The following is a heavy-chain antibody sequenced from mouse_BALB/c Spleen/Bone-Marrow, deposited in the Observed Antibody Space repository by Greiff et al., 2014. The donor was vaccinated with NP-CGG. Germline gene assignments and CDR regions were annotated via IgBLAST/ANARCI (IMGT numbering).Heavy chain of an antibody. D-gene: IGHD1-3*01. CDR2: IYPGNSDT. V-gene: IGHV1-5*01. J-gene: IGHJ4*01. Sequence: VQLQQSGTVLARPGASVKMSCKASGYTFTSYWMHWVKQRPGQGLEWIGAIYPGNSDTSYNQKFKGKAKLTAVTSTSTAYMELSSLTNENSAVYYCTGGKDYYAMDYWGQGTTLTVSS. CDR3: TGGKDYYAMDY. CDR1: GYTFTSYW.